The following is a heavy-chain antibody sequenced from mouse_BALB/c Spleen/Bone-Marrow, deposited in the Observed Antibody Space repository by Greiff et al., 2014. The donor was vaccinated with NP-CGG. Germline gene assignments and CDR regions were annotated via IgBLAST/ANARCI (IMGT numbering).Heavy chain of an antibody. CDR3: ARFAGTPYTMDY. CDR2: IHYSGTT. CDR1: GYSITSYYS. Sequence: EVQLVESGPDLVKPSQSLSLTCTVTGYSITSYYSWHWIRQFPGNKLEWMGYIHYSGTTVCNPSLKSRISITRDTSNNQFFLQLNSVTTEDTATYYCARFAGTPYTMDYWGQGTSVTVSS. J-gene: IGHJ4*01. V-gene: IGHV3-1*02. D-gene: IGHD4-1*01.